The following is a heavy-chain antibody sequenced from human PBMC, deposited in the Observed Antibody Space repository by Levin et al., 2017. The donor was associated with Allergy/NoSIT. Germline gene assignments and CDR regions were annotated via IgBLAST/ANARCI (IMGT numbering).Heavy chain of an antibody. D-gene: IGHD3-3*01. V-gene: IGHV4-34*01. CDR1: GGPFSDYY. Sequence: SETLSLTCAVYGGPFSDYYWSWIRQPPGKGLEWIGEINHSGSTIYNPSLKSRVTMSVDTSQNHFSLKLSSLTAADTAVYYCARGRKLRFVEWLYRFDYWGRGTLVTVSS. J-gene: IGHJ4*02. CDR2: INHSGST. CDR3: ARGRKLRFVEWLYRFDY.